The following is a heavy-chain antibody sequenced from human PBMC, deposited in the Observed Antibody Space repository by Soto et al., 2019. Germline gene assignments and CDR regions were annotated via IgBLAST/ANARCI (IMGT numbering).Heavy chain of an antibody. D-gene: IGHD6-19*01. CDR3: ASQKERIAVAGTDY. J-gene: IGHJ4*02. CDR2: ISSSSSYI. V-gene: IGHV3-21*01. Sequence: EVQLVESGGGLVKPGGSLRLSCAASGFSFSSYGMNWVRQAPGKGLEWVSSISSSSSYIYYADSVKGRFTISRDNAKNSLYLQMNSLRAEDTAVYFCASQKERIAVAGTDYWGQGILVTVSS. CDR1: GFSFSSYG.